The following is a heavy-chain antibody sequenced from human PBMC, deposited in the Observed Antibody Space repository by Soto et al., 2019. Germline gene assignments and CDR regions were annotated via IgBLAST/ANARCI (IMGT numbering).Heavy chain of an antibody. V-gene: IGHV3-23*01. CDR1: GCTCSSYA. CDR2: ISGSGSST. D-gene: IGHD4-17*01. J-gene: IGHJ4*02. CDR3: ATLVVIQGDYRYFDF. Sequence: PGGPLRLSCAASGCTCSSYAMSWIRQATGKRLEWVSAISGSGSSTYYADSVKGRFTISRDNSKNTLYLQMNSLRAEDTAVYYCATLVVIQGDYRYFDFWGQGTLVTVSS.